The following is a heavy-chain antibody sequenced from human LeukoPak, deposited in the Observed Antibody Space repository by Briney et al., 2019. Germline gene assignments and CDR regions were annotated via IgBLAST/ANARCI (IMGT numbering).Heavy chain of an antibody. CDR1: GGSFSGYY. V-gene: IGHV4-34*01. D-gene: IGHD3-22*01. CDR3: ARGLRRYYYDSGGTGAFDI. CDR2: INHSGST. J-gene: IGHJ3*02. Sequence: SETLSLTCAVYGGSFSGYYWSWIRQPPGKGLEWIGEINHSGSTNYNPSLKSRVTISVDTFKNQFSLKLSSVTAADTAVYYCARGLRRYYYDSGGTGAFDIWGQGTMVTVSS.